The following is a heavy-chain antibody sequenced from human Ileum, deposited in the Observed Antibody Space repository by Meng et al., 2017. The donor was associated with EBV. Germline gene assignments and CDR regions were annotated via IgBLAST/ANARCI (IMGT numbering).Heavy chain of an antibody. CDR2: IYYSGNT. Sequence: PLQGPAPGPVKSSGTLYIPCLASDLYITNYQWWSWVRQPPGKGLEWIGEIYYSGNTYYNPSLKSRVTISVDKSNNQFSLRLSSVTAADTAVYYCARGGSGYYYGSGFDYWGQGTLVTVSS. CDR3: ARGGSGYYYGSGFDY. D-gene: IGHD3-10*01. CDR1: DLYITNYQW. V-gene: IGHV4-4*02. J-gene: IGHJ4*02.